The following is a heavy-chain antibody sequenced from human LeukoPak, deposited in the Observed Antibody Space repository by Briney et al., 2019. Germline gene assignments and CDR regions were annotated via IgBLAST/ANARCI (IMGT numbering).Heavy chain of an antibody. V-gene: IGHV1-69*05. CDR2: IIPIFGTA. Sequence: ASVKVSCKASGGTFSSYAISRVRQAPGQGLEWMGRIIPIFGTANYAQKFQGRVTITTDESTSTAYMELSSLRSEDTAVYYCARVNQDWFDPWGQGTLVTVSS. CDR3: ARVNQDWFDP. J-gene: IGHJ5*02. CDR1: GGTFSSYA.